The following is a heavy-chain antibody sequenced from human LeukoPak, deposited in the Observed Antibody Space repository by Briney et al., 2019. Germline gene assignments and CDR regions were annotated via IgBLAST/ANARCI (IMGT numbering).Heavy chain of an antibody. Sequence: PGGSLRLSCAASGFTFDDYGMSWVRHGPGKGLEWVSGINWNGGNTGYADSVKGRFTIFRDNAKNSLYLEMDSLRVEDTALYYCARTSVGNWFDPWGQGTLVTVSS. D-gene: IGHD5/OR15-5a*01. CDR2: INWNGGNT. CDR3: ARTSVGNWFDP. V-gene: IGHV3-20*04. J-gene: IGHJ5*02. CDR1: GFTFDDYG.